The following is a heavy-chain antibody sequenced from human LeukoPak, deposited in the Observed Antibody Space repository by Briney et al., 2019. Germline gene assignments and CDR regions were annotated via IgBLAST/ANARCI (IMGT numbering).Heavy chain of an antibody. CDR2: ISYSGTT. D-gene: IGHD3-22*01. CDR1: GGSINTYY. CDR3: ARVQDTSGYFYNFDY. J-gene: IGHJ4*02. V-gene: IGHV4-59*01. Sequence: SETLSLTCTVSGGSINTYYWSWIRQPPGKGLEWIGYISYSGTTKYNPSLESRVTISVDTSKNQFSLNLSSVTAADTAVYYCARVQDTSGYFYNFDYWGQGTLVTVSS.